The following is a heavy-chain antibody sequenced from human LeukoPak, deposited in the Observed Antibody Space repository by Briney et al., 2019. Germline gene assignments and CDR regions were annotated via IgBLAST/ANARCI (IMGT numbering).Heavy chain of an antibody. CDR1: GFTFSSYT. V-gene: IGHV3-23*01. CDR3: AKDVLTGYSSDAFDV. J-gene: IGHJ3*01. CDR2: ITGHGGST. Sequence: GGSLRLSCAASGFTFSSYTMNWVRQAPGMGLEWVSAITGHGGSTYYADSVKGRFTISRDNSKNTLYLQMNSLRGEDTAIYYCAKDVLTGYSSDAFDVWGQGTMVSVSS. D-gene: IGHD3-9*01.